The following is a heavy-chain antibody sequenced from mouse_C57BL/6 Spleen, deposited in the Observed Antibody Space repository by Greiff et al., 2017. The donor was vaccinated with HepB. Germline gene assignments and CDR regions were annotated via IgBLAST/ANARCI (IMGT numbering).Heavy chain of an antibody. CDR3: ARGCTTVVAHWYFDV. V-gene: IGHV1-47*01. CDR1: GYTFTTYP. D-gene: IGHD1-1*01. J-gene: IGHJ1*03. CDR2: FHPYNDDT. Sequence: VMLVESGAELVKPGASVKMSCKASGYTFTTYPIEWMKQNHGKSLEWIGNFHPYNDDTKYNEKFKGKATLTVEKSSSTVYLELSRLTSDDSAVYYCARGCTTVVAHWYFDVWGTGTTVTVSS.